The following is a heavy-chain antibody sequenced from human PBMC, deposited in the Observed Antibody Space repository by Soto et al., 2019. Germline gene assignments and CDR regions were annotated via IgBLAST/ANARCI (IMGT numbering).Heavy chain of an antibody. CDR3: AHKGYYYDSSGYYYKAFDI. Sequence: QITLKESGPTLVKPTQTLTLTCTFSGFSLSTSGVGVGWIRQPPGKALEWLALIYWDDDKRYSPSLKSRLTLTKDTSKNQVVLTMTNMDPVDTATYYCAHKGYYYDSSGYYYKAFDIWGQGTMVTVSS. J-gene: IGHJ3*02. CDR2: IYWDDDK. CDR1: GFSLSTSGVG. V-gene: IGHV2-5*02. D-gene: IGHD3-22*01.